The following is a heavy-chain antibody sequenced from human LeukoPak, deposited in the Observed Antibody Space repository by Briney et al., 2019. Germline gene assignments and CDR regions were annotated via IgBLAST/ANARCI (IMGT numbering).Heavy chain of an antibody. V-gene: IGHV4-4*07. Sequence: SETLSLTCTVSGGSISSYYWSWIRQPAGKGLEWIGRIYTSGSTNYNPSLKSRVTMSVDTSKNQFSLKLSSVTAADTAVYYCARDGYSSNSEAFDIWGQGTMVTVSS. CDR1: GGSISSYY. J-gene: IGHJ3*02. D-gene: IGHD6-13*01. CDR2: IYTSGST. CDR3: ARDGYSSNSEAFDI.